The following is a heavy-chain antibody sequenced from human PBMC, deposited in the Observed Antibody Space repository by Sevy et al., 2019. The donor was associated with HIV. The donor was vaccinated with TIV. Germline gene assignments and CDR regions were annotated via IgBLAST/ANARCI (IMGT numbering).Heavy chain of an antibody. CDR3: ATLHELERQQEYIDY. D-gene: IGHD1-1*01. J-gene: IGHJ4*02. CDR2: FDPEDGET. Sequence: ASVKVSCKVSGYTLTELSMHWVRQAPGKGLEWMGGFDPEDGETIYAQKFQGRVTMTEDTSTDTAYMELSSLRSEDTSVYYCATLHELERQQEYIDYWGQGTLVTVSS. V-gene: IGHV1-24*01. CDR1: GYTLTELS.